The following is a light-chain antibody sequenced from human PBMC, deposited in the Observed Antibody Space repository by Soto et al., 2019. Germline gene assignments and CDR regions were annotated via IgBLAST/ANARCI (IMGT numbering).Light chain of an antibody. J-gene: IGKJ2*01. Sequence: EIVLTQSPGTLSLSPGERATLSCRASQSVSSSYLAWYQQKPGQAPRLLIYGASSRATGIPGRFSGSGSGTHLTLTISRLEPEDFAVYYCQQYGSSPPYTFGQGTKLAIK. CDR2: GAS. V-gene: IGKV3-20*01. CDR3: QQYGSSPPYT. CDR1: QSVSSSY.